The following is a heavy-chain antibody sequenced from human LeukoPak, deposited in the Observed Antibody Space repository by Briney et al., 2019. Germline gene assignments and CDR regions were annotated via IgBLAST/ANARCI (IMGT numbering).Heavy chain of an antibody. CDR3: ARVPTVTFFDY. J-gene: IGHJ4*02. CDR1: GESFSSVY. V-gene: IGHV4-34*01. D-gene: IGHD4-17*01. Sequence: PSETLSLTCAVYGESFSSVYWTWIRQSPGKGLEWIGEIDESGNANYNPSLKSRVTISVDTSKNQFSLKLSSVTAADTAVYYCARVPTVTFFDYWGQGTLVTVSS. CDR2: IDESGNA.